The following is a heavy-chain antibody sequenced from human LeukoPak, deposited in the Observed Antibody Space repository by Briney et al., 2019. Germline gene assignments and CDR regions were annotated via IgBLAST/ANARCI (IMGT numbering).Heavy chain of an antibody. CDR2: ISVSGGST. Sequence: GGTLRLSCAASGFTFSSYAMSWVRQAPGQGLEWVSAISVSGGSTYYADSVNGRFTTPRDKSKNTMYLQMNSRRAAVTAVYYCAKDLRGNYLGCFYYWGQGGQVTVSS. J-gene: IGHJ4*02. CDR1: GFTFSSYA. V-gene: IGHV3-23*01. D-gene: IGHD2/OR15-2a*01. CDR3: AKDLRGNYLGCFYY.